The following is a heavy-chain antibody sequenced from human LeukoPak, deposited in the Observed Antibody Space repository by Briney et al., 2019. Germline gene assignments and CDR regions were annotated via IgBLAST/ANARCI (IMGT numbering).Heavy chain of an antibody. D-gene: IGHD6-19*01. CDR1: GYTFTDNF. J-gene: IGHJ4*02. CDR2: INPNNGAT. V-gene: IGHV1-2*02. CDR3: ARVDSSGWYRRYFDY. Sequence: ASVKVSCKADGYTFTDNFLHWVLQAPGQGLEWMGWINPNNGATDYAQNFQGRVTMTRDTSINTVYMEMSRLRSDDTAVYYCARVDSSGWYRRYFDYWGQGTLVTVSS.